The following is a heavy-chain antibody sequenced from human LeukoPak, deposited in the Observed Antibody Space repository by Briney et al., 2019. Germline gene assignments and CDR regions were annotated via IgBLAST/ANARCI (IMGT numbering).Heavy chain of an antibody. J-gene: IGHJ3*02. CDR2: ISYDGSNK. V-gene: IGHV3-30*03. CDR1: GFTFSSYG. Sequence: PGGSLRLSCAASGFTFSSYGTHWVRQAPGKGLEWVAVISYDGSNKYYADSVKGRFTISRDNAKNTLHLQMNSLRAEDTAVYYCTREIGAPGAFDIWGQGTMVTVSS. D-gene: IGHD1-26*01. CDR3: TREIGAPGAFDI.